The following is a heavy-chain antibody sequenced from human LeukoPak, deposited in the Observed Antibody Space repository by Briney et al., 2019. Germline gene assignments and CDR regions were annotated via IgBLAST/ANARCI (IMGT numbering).Heavy chain of an antibody. J-gene: IGHJ3*02. Sequence: ASVKVSCKASGYTFTGYYMHWVRQAPGQGLEWMGWINPNSGGTNYAQKFQGRVTMTRDTSISTAYMELSRLRSDDTAVYYCARDRLPHPVGINVEMATSVAFDIWGQGTMVTVSS. CDR2: INPNSGGT. CDR3: ARDRLPHPVGINVEMATSVAFDI. CDR1: GYTFTGYY. D-gene: IGHD5-24*01. V-gene: IGHV1-2*02.